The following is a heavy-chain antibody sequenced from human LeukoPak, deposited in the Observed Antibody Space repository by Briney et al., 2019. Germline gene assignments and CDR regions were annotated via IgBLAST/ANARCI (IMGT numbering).Heavy chain of an antibody. D-gene: IGHD6-13*01. Sequence: SETLSLTCTVSGGSISSSSYYWGWIRQPPGKGLEWIGSIYYSGSTYYNPSLKSRVTISVDTSKNQFSLKLSSVTAADTAVYYCARDFPIFPTPLAAAGISGPAFDIWGQGTMVTVSS. CDR3: ARDFPIFPTPLAAAGISGPAFDI. J-gene: IGHJ3*02. CDR1: GGSISSSSYY. V-gene: IGHV4-39*07. CDR2: IYYSGST.